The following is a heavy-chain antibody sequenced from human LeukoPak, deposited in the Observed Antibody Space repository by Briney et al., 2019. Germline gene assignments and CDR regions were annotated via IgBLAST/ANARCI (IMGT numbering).Heavy chain of an antibody. CDR1: GGTFSSYA. CDR2: IIPIFGTA. J-gene: IGHJ3*02. Sequence: ASVKVSYKASGGTFSSYAISWVRQAPGQGLEWMGGIIPIFGTANYAQKFQGRVTITADESTSTAYMELSSLRSEDTAVYYCARYCSGGSCYPNDDAFDIWGQGTMVTVSS. D-gene: IGHD2-15*01. V-gene: IGHV1-69*13. CDR3: ARYCSGGSCYPNDDAFDI.